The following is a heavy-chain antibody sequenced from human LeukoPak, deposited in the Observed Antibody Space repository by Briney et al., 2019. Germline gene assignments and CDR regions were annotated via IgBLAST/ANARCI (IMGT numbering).Heavy chain of an antibody. CDR3: ARDYVSGSFGP. J-gene: IGHJ5*02. CDR2: ISGSGSPI. CDR1: GFIFSDYY. Sequence: GGSLRLSCAASGFIFSDYYMSWIRQAPGKGLEWVSYISGSGSPIYYADSVKGRFTISRGNAKNTVYLQMNSLRAEDTAVYYCARDYVSGSFGPWGQGTLVTVSS. V-gene: IGHV3-11*04. D-gene: IGHD3-10*01.